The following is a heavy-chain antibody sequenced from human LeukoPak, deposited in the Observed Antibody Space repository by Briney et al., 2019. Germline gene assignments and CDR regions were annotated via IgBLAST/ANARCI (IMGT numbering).Heavy chain of an antibody. CDR1: GYTFTGYY. CDR2: IIPIFGTA. J-gene: IGHJ4*02. V-gene: IGHV1-69*05. Sequence: GASVKVSCKASGYTFTGYYMHWVRQAPGQGLEWMGGIIPIFGTANYAQKFQGRVTITTDESTSAAYMELSSLRSEDTAVYYCARAGSPGPLDYWGQGTLVTVSS. CDR3: ARAGSPGPLDY.